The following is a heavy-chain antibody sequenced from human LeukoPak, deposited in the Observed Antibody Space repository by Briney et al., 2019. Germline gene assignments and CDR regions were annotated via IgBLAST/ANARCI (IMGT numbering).Heavy chain of an antibody. Sequence: SETLSLTCAVYGGSFSGYYWSWIRQPPGKGLEWIGEINHSGSTNYNPSLKSRVTISVDTSKNQSSLKLSSVTAADTAVYYCARDYNRYYYDSSGYNPFDLWGRGTLVTVSS. CDR3: ARDYNRYYYDSSGYNPFDL. CDR2: INHSGST. D-gene: IGHD3-22*01. CDR1: GGSFSGYY. J-gene: IGHJ2*01. V-gene: IGHV4-34*01.